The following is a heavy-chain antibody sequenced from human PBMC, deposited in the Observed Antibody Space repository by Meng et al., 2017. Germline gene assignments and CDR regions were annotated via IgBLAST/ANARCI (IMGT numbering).Heavy chain of an antibody. D-gene: IGHD2-2*01. CDR1: GFTFSSYS. J-gene: IGHJ4*02. CDR2: ISSSSSYI. Sequence: GESLKISCAASGFTFSSYSMNWVRQAPGKGLEWVSSISSSSSYIYYADSVKGRFTISRDNAKNSLYLQMNSLRAEDTAVYYCARDSLGYCSSTSCHYWGQGTLVTVSS. CDR3: ARDSLGYCSSTSCHY. V-gene: IGHV3-21*01.